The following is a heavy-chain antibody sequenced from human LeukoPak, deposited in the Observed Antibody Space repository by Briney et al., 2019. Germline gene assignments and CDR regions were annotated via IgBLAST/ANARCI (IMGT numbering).Heavy chain of an antibody. Sequence: GGSLRLSCAVSGFSFSTYWMGWVRQAPGKGLEWVANIKQDRSEEYYVDSVKGRFTISRDNAKNSLYLQMSSLRAEDTAVYYCARDRSPGSYWGQGTLVTVSS. CDR3: ARDRSPGSY. D-gene: IGHD3-10*01. J-gene: IGHJ4*02. CDR2: IKQDRSEE. V-gene: IGHV3-7*03. CDR1: GFSFSTYW.